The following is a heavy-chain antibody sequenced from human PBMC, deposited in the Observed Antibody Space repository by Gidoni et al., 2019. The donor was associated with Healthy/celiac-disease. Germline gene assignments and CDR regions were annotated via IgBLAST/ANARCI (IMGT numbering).Heavy chain of an antibody. CDR1: GFTVSSNY. CDR2: IYSGGST. D-gene: IGHD5-12*01. CDR3: ARLLWWLPDY. J-gene: IGHJ4*02. V-gene: IGHV3-53*02. Sequence: EVQLVETGGGLIQPGGSLRLSCAASGFTVSSNYMSWVRQAPGKGLEWVSVIYSGGSTYYADSVKGRFTTSRDNSKNTLYLHMNSLRAEDTAVYYCARLLWWLPDYWGQGTLVTVSS.